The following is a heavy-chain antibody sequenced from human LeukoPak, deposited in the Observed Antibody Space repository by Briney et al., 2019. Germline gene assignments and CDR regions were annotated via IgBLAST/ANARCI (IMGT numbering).Heavy chain of an antibody. Sequence: PGGSLRLSCAASGFTFSSYSMNWVRQAPGKGLEWVSSISSSSSYIYYADSVKGRFTISRDNAKNSLYLQMNSRRAEDTAVYYCARSLYDFRAFDIWGQGTMVTVSS. CDR2: ISSSSSYI. CDR1: GFTFSSYS. D-gene: IGHD5/OR15-5a*01. V-gene: IGHV3-21*01. J-gene: IGHJ3*02. CDR3: ARSLYDFRAFDI.